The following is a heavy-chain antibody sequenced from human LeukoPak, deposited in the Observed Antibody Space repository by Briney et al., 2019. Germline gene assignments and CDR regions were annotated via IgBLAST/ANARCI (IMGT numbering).Heavy chain of an antibody. D-gene: IGHD5-18*01. V-gene: IGHV4-59*01. CDR3: ARVDTATSDAFDI. J-gene: IGHJ3*02. CDR1: GGSISSYY. CDR2: IYYSGST. Sequence: PSETLSLTCTVSGGSISSYYWSWIRQPPGKGLEWIGYIYYSGSTNYNPSLKSRVTISVDTSKNQFSLKLSSVTAADTAVYYCARVDTATSDAFDIWGQGTMVTVSS.